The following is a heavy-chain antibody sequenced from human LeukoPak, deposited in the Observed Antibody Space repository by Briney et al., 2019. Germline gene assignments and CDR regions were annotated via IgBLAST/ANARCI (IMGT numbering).Heavy chain of an antibody. Sequence: GRSLRLSCAASGFTFSSYGMHWVRQAPGKGLEWVAVISYDGSNKYYADSVKGRFTISRDNSKNTLYLQINSLRAEDTAVYYCAKMGLYYGSGSYYNKGSFDYWGQETLVTVSS. D-gene: IGHD3-10*01. CDR3: AKMGLYYGSGSYYNKGSFDY. CDR2: ISYDGSNK. V-gene: IGHV3-30*18. J-gene: IGHJ4*02. CDR1: GFTFSSYG.